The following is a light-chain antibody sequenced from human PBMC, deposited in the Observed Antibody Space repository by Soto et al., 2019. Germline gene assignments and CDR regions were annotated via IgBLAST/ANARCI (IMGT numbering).Light chain of an antibody. CDR3: QQYNNWPYA. Sequence: EIVMTQSPATLSVSPGERATLSCRASQSVSSNLAWYQQKPGQAPRLLIYGASTRATGIPARLSGSRSGTEFTLTISSLQSEEFAVYYCQQYNNWPYAFGQGTKLEIK. V-gene: IGKV3-15*01. J-gene: IGKJ2*01. CDR1: QSVSSN. CDR2: GAS.